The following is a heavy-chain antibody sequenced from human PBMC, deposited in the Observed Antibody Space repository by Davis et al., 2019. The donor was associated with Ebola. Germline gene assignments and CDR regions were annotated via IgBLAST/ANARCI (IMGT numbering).Heavy chain of an antibody. D-gene: IGHD3-3*02. J-gene: IGHJ5*02. CDR3: AREALADFDP. Sequence: AASVKVSCKASGYTFTSYAMHWVRQAPGQRLEWMGWINAGNGNTKYSQKFQGRVAMTTDTSTSTAYMEPRSLRSDDTAVYYCAREALADFDPWGRGTLVTVSS. CDR1: GYTFTSYA. V-gene: IGHV1-3*01. CDR2: INAGNGNT.